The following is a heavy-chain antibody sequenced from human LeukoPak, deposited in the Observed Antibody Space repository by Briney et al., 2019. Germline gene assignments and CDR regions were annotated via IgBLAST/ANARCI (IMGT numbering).Heavy chain of an antibody. V-gene: IGHV4-4*08. CDR3: ASSSPYYFDY. Sequence: SETLSLTCTVSGCSISSYYWSWIRQPPGKGLEGIGYIYSSGSTNYNPSINSRVTISVDTSKNQFPLKLSSVTAADPALYYCASSSPYYFDYWGQGTLVTVSS. J-gene: IGHJ4*02. CDR2: IYSSGST. D-gene: IGHD6-6*01. CDR1: GCSISSYY.